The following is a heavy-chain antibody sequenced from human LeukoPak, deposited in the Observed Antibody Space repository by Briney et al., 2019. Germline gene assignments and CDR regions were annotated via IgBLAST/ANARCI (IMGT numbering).Heavy chain of an antibody. Sequence: GGSLRLSCAASGFIFSDYWMSWVRQAPGKGLAWVAIIKQDGSEKYYVDSVKGRFTISRDNAKNSLYLQMNSLRVEDTAVYDCARDGGSGWNANFDYWGQGTLVTVSS. J-gene: IGHJ4*02. CDR3: ARDGGSGWNANFDY. CDR1: GFIFSDYW. V-gene: IGHV3-7*01. CDR2: IKQDGSEK. D-gene: IGHD6-19*01.